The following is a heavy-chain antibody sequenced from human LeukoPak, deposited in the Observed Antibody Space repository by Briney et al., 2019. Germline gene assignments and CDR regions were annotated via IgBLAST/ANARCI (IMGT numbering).Heavy chain of an antibody. CDR1: GSTFTNYA. V-gene: IGHV3-23*01. D-gene: IGHD3-3*01. CDR2: VNPAGNGA. Sequence: GGSLRLSCEASGSTFTNYAMAWVRQTPDRGLECVSRVNPAGNGAFYADSVRGRFTISRDNSKDTLSLHLDRLRPEDTALYYCAKAPGVTGRAFDLWGQGTMVSVSS. CDR3: AKAPGVTGRAFDL. J-gene: IGHJ3*01.